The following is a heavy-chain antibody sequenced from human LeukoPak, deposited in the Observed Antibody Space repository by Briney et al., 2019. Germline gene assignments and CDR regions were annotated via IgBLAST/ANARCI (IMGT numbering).Heavy chain of an antibody. D-gene: IGHD4-23*01. Sequence: PGGSLRLSCAASGFTVSNNYMNWVRRAPGQGLEWVSSISSSSSDIYYTDSVKGRFTISRDNAKNSLYLQMNSLRAEDTAVYYCVTDYGGSSGAFDIWGHGTMVTVSS. CDR1: GFTVSNNY. V-gene: IGHV3-21*01. CDR3: VTDYGGSSGAFDI. J-gene: IGHJ3*02. CDR2: ISSSSSDI.